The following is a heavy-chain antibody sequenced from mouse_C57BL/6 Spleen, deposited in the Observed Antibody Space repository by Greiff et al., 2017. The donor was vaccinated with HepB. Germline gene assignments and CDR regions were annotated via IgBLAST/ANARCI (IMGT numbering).Heavy chain of an antibody. Sequence: QVHVKQSGAELVKPGASVKISCKASGYAFSSYWMNWVKQRPGKGLAWIGQIYPGDGDTNYNGKFKGKATLAADKSSSTAYMQLSSLTAEDSAVYFCARNEALWGQGTLVTVSA. CDR3: ARNEAL. V-gene: IGHV1-80*01. CDR2: IYPGDGDT. CDR1: GYAFSSYW. J-gene: IGHJ3*01.